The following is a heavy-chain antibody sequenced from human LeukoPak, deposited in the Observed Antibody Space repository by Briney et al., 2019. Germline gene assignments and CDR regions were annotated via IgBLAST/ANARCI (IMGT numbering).Heavy chain of an antibody. D-gene: IGHD6-19*01. CDR2: IGTNGGYI. CDR1: GFIFRNYA. V-gene: IGHV3-23*01. J-gene: IGHJ4*02. CDR3: ARDPAVAGGQDFDY. Sequence: GGSLGLLCAASGFIFRNYAMMGVPRAPGRGPEGGSAIGTNGGYIYYADSVKGSFTISRDTSKTTPYMLMNSLRAEDTAVYYCARDPAVAGGQDFDYWGQGTLVTVSS.